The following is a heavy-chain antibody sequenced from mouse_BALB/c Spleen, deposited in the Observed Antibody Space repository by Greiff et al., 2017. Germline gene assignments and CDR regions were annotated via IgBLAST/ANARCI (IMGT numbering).Heavy chain of an antibody. CDR2: ISDGGSYT. V-gene: IGHV5-4*02. D-gene: IGHD2-3*01. J-gene: IGHJ2*01. CDR3: ARGGDGYYAYFDD. CDR1: GFTFSDYY. Sequence: EVMLVESGGGLVKPGGSLKLSCAASGFTFSDYYMYWVRQTPEKRLEWVATISDGGSYTYYPDSVKGRFTISRDNAKNNLYLQMSRLKSEDTAMYYCARGGDGYYAYFDDWGQGTTLTVSS.